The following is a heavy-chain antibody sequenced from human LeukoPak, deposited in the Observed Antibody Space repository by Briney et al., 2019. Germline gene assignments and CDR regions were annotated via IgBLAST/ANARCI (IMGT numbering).Heavy chain of an antibody. Sequence: SETLSLTCAVYGGSFSGYYWSCIRQPPGKGLEWIGEINHRGSTNYNPSLKSRVTISVDTSKNQFSLKLSSVTAADTAVYYCARKDRGYSYGNSDWGQGTLVTVSS. CDR1: GGSFSGYY. V-gene: IGHV4-34*01. D-gene: IGHD5-18*01. J-gene: IGHJ4*02. CDR3: ARKDRGYSYGNSD. CDR2: INHRGST.